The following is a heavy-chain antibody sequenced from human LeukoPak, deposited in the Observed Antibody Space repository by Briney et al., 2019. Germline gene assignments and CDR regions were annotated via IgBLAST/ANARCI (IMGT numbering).Heavy chain of an antibody. Sequence: SETLSLTCAVYGGSFSGYYWSWIRQPPGKGLEWIGEINHSGSTNYNPSLKSRVTISVDTSKNQFSLKLSSVTAAVTAVYYCARGGDIVVVPAARYGDYWGQGTLVTVSS. CDR1: GGSFSGYY. V-gene: IGHV4-34*01. CDR2: INHSGST. J-gene: IGHJ4*02. D-gene: IGHD2-2*01. CDR3: ARGGDIVVVPAARYGDY.